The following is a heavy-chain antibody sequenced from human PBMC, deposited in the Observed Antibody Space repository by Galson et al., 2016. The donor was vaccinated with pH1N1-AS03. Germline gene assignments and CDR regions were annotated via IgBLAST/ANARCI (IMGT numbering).Heavy chain of an antibody. CDR2: INPKSGVT. CDR3: ARDPRGPCTSSTCPTAYYFGMDV. J-gene: IGHJ6*02. CDR1: GYTFTGFS. Sequence: SVKVSCKAPGYTFTGFSINWVRQAPGQGLELMGWINPKSGVTNYAQKFQAWVTMTRDTSSSTAYMELSGLKSDDTAVYYCARDPRGPCTSSTCPTAYYFGMDVWGQGTTVSVSS. V-gene: IGHV1-2*04. D-gene: IGHD2-2*01.